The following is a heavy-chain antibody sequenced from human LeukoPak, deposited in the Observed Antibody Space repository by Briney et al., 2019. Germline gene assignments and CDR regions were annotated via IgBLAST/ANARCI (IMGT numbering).Heavy chain of an antibody. V-gene: IGHV3-48*02. CDR3: ARGRGYCSSTSCCKWFDP. J-gene: IGHJ5*02. Sequence: PGGSLRLSCAASGFTFSSYSMNWVRQAPGKGLEWVSYISSSSSTIYYADSVKGRFTISRDNAKNSLYLQMNSLRDEDTAVYYCARGRGYCSSTSCCKWFDPWGQGTLVTVSS. CDR2: ISSSSSTI. D-gene: IGHD2-2*01. CDR1: GFTFSSYS.